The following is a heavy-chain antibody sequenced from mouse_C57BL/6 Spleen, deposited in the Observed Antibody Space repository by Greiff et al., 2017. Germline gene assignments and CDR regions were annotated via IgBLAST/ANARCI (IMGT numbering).Heavy chain of an antibody. V-gene: IGHV1-39*01. CDR2: LNPNYGTT. CDR3: ARARYYNYEDYFDY. CDR1: GYSFTDYN. Sequence: EVQGVESGPELVKPGASVKISCKASGYSFTDYNMNWVKQSNGKSLEWIGVLNPNYGTTSYNQKFKGKATLTVDHSSSTAYMQLNSLTSEDSAVYYYARARYYNYEDYFDYWGQGTTLTVSS. D-gene: IGHD1-1*01. J-gene: IGHJ2*01.